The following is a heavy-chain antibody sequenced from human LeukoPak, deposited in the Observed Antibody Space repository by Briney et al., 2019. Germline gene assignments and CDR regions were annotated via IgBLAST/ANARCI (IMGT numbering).Heavy chain of an antibody. Sequence: SETLSLTCTVSTDSISKSLYHWAWARQPPGKGLEWMAEIYYQGNTYYNPSLSGRVTISVDTSKNQFSLQLNAVTAADTALYFCASVKLGYYYDTNGYFDSWGQGIPVTVSS. CDR2: IYYQGNT. J-gene: IGHJ4*02. CDR3: ASVKLGYYYDTNGYFDS. CDR1: TDSISKSLYH. D-gene: IGHD3-22*01. V-gene: IGHV4-39*07.